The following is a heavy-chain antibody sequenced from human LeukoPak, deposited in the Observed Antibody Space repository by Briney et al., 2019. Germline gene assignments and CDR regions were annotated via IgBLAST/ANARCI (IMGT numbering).Heavy chain of an antibody. CDR1: GYTFTSYA. J-gene: IGHJ4*02. CDR2: INTKTGNP. D-gene: IGHD6-13*01. CDR3: ARMYSSSWYVSDY. Sequence: GASVKVSCKASGYTFTSYAMNWVRQAPGQGLEWMGWINTKTGNPTYAQGFTGRFVFSLDTSVSTAYLQIGSLKAEATAVYYCARMYSSSWYVSDYWGQGTLVTVSS. V-gene: IGHV7-4-1*01.